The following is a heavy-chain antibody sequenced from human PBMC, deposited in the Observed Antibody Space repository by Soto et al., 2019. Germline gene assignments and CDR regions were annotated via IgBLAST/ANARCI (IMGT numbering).Heavy chain of an antibody. V-gene: IGHV4-59*11. CDR2: ASHSGST. D-gene: IGHD3-16*01. Sequence: SETLSLTCTVSGGSIFSHLWSWIRQPPGKGLEWIGYASHSGSTTHNPSLKSRVTISLDTSQNQVSLQLRSVTAADTAVYYCAREGPLSGDAFDIWGRGTKVTVSS. J-gene: IGHJ3*02. CDR1: GGSIFSHL. CDR3: AREGPLSGDAFDI.